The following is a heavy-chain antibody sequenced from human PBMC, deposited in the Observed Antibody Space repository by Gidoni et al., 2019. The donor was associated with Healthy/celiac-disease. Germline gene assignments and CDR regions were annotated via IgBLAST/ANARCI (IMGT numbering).Heavy chain of an antibody. J-gene: IGHJ4*02. CDR3: ARPHGSGSYFPLSY. D-gene: IGHD3-10*01. V-gene: IGHV1-69*01. CDR1: GGTFSSYA. CDR2: IIPILGTA. Sequence: QVQLVQSGAEVKKPGSSVKVSCQASGGTFSSYAISWVRQAPGQGLEWMGGIIPILGTANYAQKFQGRVTITADESTSTAYMELSSLRSEDTAVYYCARPHGSGSYFPLSYWGQGTLVTVSS.